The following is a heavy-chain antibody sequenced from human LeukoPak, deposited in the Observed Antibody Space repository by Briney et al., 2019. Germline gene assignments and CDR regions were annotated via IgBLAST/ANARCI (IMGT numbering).Heavy chain of an antibody. CDR3: ASTNYDILTGYPIYYFDY. V-gene: IGHV1-46*01. D-gene: IGHD3-9*01. J-gene: IGHJ4*02. Sequence: ASVKVSCKASGYTFTSYYMHWVRQAPGQGLEWMGIINPSGGSTSYAQKFQGRVTMTRDTSTSTVYMELSSLRSEGTAVYYCASTNYDILTGYPIYYFDYWGQGTLVTVSS. CDR1: GYTFTSYY. CDR2: INPSGGST.